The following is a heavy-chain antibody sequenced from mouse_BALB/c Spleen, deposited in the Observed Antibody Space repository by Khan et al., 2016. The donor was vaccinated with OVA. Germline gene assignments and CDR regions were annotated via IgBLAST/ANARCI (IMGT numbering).Heavy chain of an antibody. CDR1: GYTFTTAG. D-gene: IGHD2-14*01. CDR3: ARGGAAFYRNDGGAMDY. CDR2: INTHSGVP. J-gene: IGHJ4*01. Sequence: QVRLQQSGPELKKPGETVRISCKASGYTFTTAGMQWVQKMPGKGLKWIGWINTHSGVPKYAEDFKGRFAFSLETSASTVYLQITNLKNEDTATYFCARGGAAFYRNDGGAMDYWGQGTSVTVSS. V-gene: IGHV9-4*02.